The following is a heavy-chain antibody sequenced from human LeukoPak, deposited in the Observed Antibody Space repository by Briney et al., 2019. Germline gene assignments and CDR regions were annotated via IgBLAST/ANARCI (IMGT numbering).Heavy chain of an antibody. CDR3: ARSPWGITMIAEA. Sequence: QPGGSLRLSCAASGSIVSSNYMSWVRQAPGKGLEWVSVIYSGGSTYYADSVKGRFTISRDNSKNTLYLQMNSLRAEDTAVYYCARSPWGITMIAEAWGQGTLVTVSS. J-gene: IGHJ5*02. D-gene: IGHD3-22*01. V-gene: IGHV3-53*01. CDR1: GSIVSSNY. CDR2: IYSGGST.